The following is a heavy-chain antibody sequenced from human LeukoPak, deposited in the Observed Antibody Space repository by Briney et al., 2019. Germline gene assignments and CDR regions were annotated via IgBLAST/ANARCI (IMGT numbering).Heavy chain of an antibody. CDR2: ISSSGSTI. V-gene: IGHV3-48*03. D-gene: IGHD4-17*01. Sequence: GGSLRLSCAASGFTFSSYEMNWVRQAPGKGLEWVSYISSSGSTIYYADSVKGRFTISRDNGKNSLYLQMNSLRAEDTAVYYCARESSVTTHYYYYMDVWGKGTTVTISS. CDR3: ARESSVTTHYYYYMDV. J-gene: IGHJ6*03. CDR1: GFTFSSYE.